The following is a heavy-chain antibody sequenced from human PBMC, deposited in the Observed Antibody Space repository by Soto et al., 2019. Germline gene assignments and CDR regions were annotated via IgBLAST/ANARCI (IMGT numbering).Heavy chain of an antibody. CDR3: ARDPYYYGSGDKGGFDP. CDR2: IYHTGST. CDR1: GGSLSSTHW. V-gene: IGHV4-4*02. Sequence: QVQLQESGPGLVKPSGTLSLTCAVSGGSLSSTHWWSWVRQPPRKGLEWIGDIYHTGSTNYNPSLKSRATISVDKSNNQFSLNLSSVTAADTAVYYCARDPYYYGSGDKGGFDPWGQGTLVIVSS. D-gene: IGHD3-10*01. J-gene: IGHJ5*02.